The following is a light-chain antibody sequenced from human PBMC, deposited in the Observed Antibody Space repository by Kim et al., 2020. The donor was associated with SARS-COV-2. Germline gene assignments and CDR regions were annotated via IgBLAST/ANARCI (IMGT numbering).Light chain of an antibody. Sequence: GTSVTISCTGTSSGVGGYNYVSWYQQHPGKAPKLMIYDVSKRPSGVPDRFAGSKSGNTASLTISGRPAEDEADYYCCSYAGSYTLVFGGGTQMTVL. CDR2: DVS. CDR3: CSYAGSYTLV. J-gene: IGLJ2*01. CDR1: SSGVGGYNY. V-gene: IGLV2-11*01.